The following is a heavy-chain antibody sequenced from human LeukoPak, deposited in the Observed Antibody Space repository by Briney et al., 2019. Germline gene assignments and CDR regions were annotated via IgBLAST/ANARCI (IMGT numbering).Heavy chain of an antibody. D-gene: IGHD2-15*01. Sequence: GGSLRPSCAASGFTFSSYGMHWVRQAPGKGLEWVAVIWYDGSNKYYADSVKGRFTISRDNSKNTLYLQMNSLRAEDTAVYYCARERIVVVVAATPPAYYYYGMDVWGKGTTVTVSS. CDR2: IWYDGSNK. CDR1: GFTFSSYG. V-gene: IGHV3-33*01. CDR3: ARERIVVVVAATPPAYYYYGMDV. J-gene: IGHJ6*04.